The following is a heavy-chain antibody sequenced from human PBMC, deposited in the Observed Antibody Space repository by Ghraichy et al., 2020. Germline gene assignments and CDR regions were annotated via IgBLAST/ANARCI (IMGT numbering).Heavy chain of an antibody. CDR3: ARAGDSGSYPI. CDR2: IYHSGST. V-gene: IGHV4-39*01. CDR1: GGSISSSCIY. Sequence: SETLSLTCTVSGGSISSSCIYWVWIRQPPGKGLEWIGSIYHSGSTYYTPSLKSRVTISVDTYKNQFSLKVTSVTATDTAVYYCARAGDSGSYPIWSKGTLVTVSS. J-gene: IGHJ4*02. D-gene: IGHD1-26*01.